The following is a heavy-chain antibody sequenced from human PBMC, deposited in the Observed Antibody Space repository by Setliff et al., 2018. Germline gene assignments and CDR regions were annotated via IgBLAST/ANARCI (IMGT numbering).Heavy chain of an antibody. CDR3: ARADHLVTTTFDY. CDR1: GYTFSTYA. D-gene: IGHD4-17*01. V-gene: IGHV7-4-1*02. J-gene: IGHJ4*01. Sequence: GASVKVSCKASGYTFSTYAMNWVRQAPGQGLEWMGWTNTNTGNPTYAQGYTGRFAFSLDTSDSTTYLDISTLKAEDSATYFCARADHLVTTTFDYWGQGTLVTVSS. CDR2: TNTNTGNP.